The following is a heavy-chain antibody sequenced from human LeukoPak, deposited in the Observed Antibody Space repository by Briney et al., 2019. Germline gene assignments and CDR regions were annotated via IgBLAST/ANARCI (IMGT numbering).Heavy chain of an antibody. CDR2: ISWNSGSI. D-gene: IGHD4-23*01. CDR1: GFTFDDYA. V-gene: IGHV3-9*01. Sequence: PGGSLRLSCAASGFTFDDYAMHWVRHAPGKGLEWVSGISWNSGSIGYADSVKGRFTISRDNAKNSLYLQMNSLRAEDTALYYCAKDNLRWATVGSSNWFDPWGQGTLVTVSS. CDR3: AKDNLRWATVGSSNWFDP. J-gene: IGHJ5*02.